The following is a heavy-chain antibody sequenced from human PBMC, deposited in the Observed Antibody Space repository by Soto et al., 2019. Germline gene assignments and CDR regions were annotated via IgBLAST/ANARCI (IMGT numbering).Heavy chain of an antibody. CDR2: FYYIGKT. Sequence: SEILCLTSHISGDHLRGSRSHSGWNSQSPGKGPEWFGTFYYIGKTHYNRSLESRVAISVDAPKNRFTVRLGSLTAADTGLYYCVRRHEYGSPDRFDDWGRGTLVIVSS. CDR3: VRRHEYGSPDRFDD. CDR1: GDHLRGSRSH. J-gene: IGHJ4*02. V-gene: IGHV4-39*02. D-gene: IGHD1-26*01.